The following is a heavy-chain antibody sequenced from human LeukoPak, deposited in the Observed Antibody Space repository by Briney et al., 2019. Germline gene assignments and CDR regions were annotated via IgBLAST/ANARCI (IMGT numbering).Heavy chain of an antibody. CDR3: WIPGSNSPNDY. CDR1: GFIFGSYW. Sequence: GGSLRLSCAASGFIFGSYWMHWVRQAPGKGLVWVSRINSDGTNTTYADFAKGRFTISRDNAQDTLYLQVDSPRLEDTAVYYSWIPGSNSPNDYWGQGTLVTVSS. CDR2: INSDGTNT. D-gene: IGHD2-2*03. J-gene: IGHJ4*02. V-gene: IGHV3-74*01.